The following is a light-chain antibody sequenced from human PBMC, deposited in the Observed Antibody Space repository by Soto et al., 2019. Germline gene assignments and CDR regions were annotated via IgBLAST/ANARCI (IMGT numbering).Light chain of an antibody. CDR1: SSDVGGYNY. J-gene: IGLJ1*01. Sequence: QSALTQPPSASGSPGQSVTISCTGTSSDVGGYNYVSWYQQYPGKVPKLMVYEVTNRPSGVPDRFSGSKSANTPSLTVSGVQAEDEAYYYCTSYAGGNNVFGTGTKVTVL. V-gene: IGLV2-8*01. CDR3: TSYAGGNNV. CDR2: EVT.